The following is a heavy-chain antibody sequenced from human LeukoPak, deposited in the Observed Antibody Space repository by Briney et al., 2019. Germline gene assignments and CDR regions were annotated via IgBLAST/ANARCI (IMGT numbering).Heavy chain of an antibody. CDR3: ANTPGYSSSWYPYNWFDP. J-gene: IGHJ5*02. D-gene: IGHD6-13*01. V-gene: IGHV3-74*01. CDR1: GFTFSSYW. Sequence: GGSLRLSCAASGFTFSSYWMHWVRQAPGKGLVWVSRINSDGSSTSYADSVKGRFTISRDNAKNTLYLQMNSLRAEDTAVYYCANTPGYSSSWYPYNWFDPWGQGTLVTVSS. CDR2: INSDGSST.